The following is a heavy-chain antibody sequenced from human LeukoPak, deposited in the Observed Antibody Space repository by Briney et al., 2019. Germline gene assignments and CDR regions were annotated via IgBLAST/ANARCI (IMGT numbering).Heavy chain of an antibody. CDR3: ARDTTGFPDDY. CDR1: GFTFSSYG. J-gene: IGHJ4*02. D-gene: IGHD4-17*01. CDR2: ISYDGSNK. Sequence: GGSLRLSCVASGFTFSSYGMHWVRQAPGKGLEWLAVISYDGSNKYYADSVKGRFTISRDNSKNTLYLQMNSLRAEDTAVYYCARDTTGFPDDYWGQGTLVTVSS. V-gene: IGHV3-30*03.